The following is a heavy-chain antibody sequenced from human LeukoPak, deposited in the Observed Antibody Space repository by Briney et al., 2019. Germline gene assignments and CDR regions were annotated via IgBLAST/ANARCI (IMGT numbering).Heavy chain of an antibody. CDR1: GGSISSSSYY. CDR2: IYYSGST. D-gene: IGHD3-10*01. CDR3: ARQYGSGSYYPPFDY. J-gene: IGHJ4*02. V-gene: IGHV4-39*01. Sequence: SETLSLTCTVSGGSISSSSYYWGWIRQPPGRGLEWIGSIYYSGSTYYNPSLKSRVTISVDTSKNQFSLRLSSVTASDTAVYYCARQYGSGSYYPPFDYWGQGTLVTVSS.